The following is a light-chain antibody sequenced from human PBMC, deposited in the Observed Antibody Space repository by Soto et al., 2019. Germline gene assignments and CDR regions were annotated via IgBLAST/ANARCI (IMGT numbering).Light chain of an antibody. CDR1: TNDIGVYYF. V-gene: IGLV2-8*01. J-gene: IGLJ1*01. Sequence: QSALTQPPSASGSPGQSVTISCTGTTNDIGVYYFVSWYQHHPGKAPRLIIYEVVQRPSGVPDRFSGSKSGNTASLTVSGRQAADEADYFCKSYAGSNTYVFGSGTKLTVL. CDR3: KSYAGSNTYV. CDR2: EVV.